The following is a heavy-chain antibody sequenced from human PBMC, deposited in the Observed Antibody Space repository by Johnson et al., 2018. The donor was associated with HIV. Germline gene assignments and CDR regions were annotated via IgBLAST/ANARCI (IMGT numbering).Heavy chain of an antibody. Sequence: VQLVESGGGLVQPGGSLRLSCAASRFSFSSYWMHWVRQAPGKGLVWVSRINSDGSSTSYADSVKGRFTISRDNAKNTLYLQMDSLGAEDTAVYYCARDGAQQLARDAFDIWGQGTMVTVSS. D-gene: IGHD6-13*01. CDR2: INSDGSST. J-gene: IGHJ3*02. CDR3: ARDGAQQLARDAFDI. V-gene: IGHV3-74*03. CDR1: RFSFSSYW.